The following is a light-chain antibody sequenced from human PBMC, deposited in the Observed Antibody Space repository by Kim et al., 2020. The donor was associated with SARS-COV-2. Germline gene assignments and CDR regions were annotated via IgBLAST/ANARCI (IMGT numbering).Light chain of an antibody. CDR1: QSISSN. CDR2: GAS. V-gene: IGKV3-15*01. Sequence: EIVMTQSPATLSVSPGERATLSCRASQSISSNLAWYQQKPGQAPRLLIYGASTRATGTPSRFSGSGSGTEFTLTISSLQSEDFAVYSCQQYNKWPYTFGQGTNLEI. J-gene: IGKJ2*01. CDR3: QQYNKWPYT.